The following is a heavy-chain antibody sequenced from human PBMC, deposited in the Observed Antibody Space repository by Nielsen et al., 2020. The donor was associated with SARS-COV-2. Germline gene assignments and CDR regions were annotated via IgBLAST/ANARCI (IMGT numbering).Heavy chain of an antibody. CDR3: AALRGYGYDGPHWFDP. CDR2: ISWNSGSI. V-gene: IGHV3-9*01. Sequence: SLKISCAASGFTFDDYAMHWVRQAPGKGLGWVSGISWNSGSIGYADSVKGRFTISRDNAKNSLYLQMNSLRAEDTALYYCAALRGYGYDGPHWFDPWGQGTLVTVSS. J-gene: IGHJ5*02. D-gene: IGHD2-2*03. CDR1: GFTFDDYA.